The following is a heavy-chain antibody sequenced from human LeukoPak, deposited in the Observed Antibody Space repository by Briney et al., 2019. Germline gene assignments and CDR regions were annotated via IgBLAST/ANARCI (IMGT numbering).Heavy chain of an antibody. J-gene: IGHJ4*02. Sequence: GGSLRLSCAASGFTFRNYVIHWVRQAPGKGLEWVAVTSSDLNVKLYADSVKGRFTISRGNSRSTLYLQMNSLRPEDTAIYYCAREGYYGSGSPPSLYFDYWGQGTLVTVSS. CDR2: TSSDLNVK. D-gene: IGHD3-10*01. CDR1: GFTFRNYV. CDR3: AREGYYGSGSPPSLYFDY. V-gene: IGHV3-30-3*01.